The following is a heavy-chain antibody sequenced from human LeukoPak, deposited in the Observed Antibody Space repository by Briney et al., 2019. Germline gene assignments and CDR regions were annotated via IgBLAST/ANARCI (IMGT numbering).Heavy chain of an antibody. CDR3: ARRYCSTGSCYSGFDY. V-gene: IGHV4-59*08. D-gene: IGHD2-15*01. CDR2: IHYSGST. Sequence: SETLSLTCTVSGGSISSYYWSWIRQPPGKGLEWIGYIHYSGSTNYNPSLKSRATMSVDTPKNQFSLRLSSVTAADTAVYYCARRYCSTGSCYSGFDYWGQGTLVTVSS. CDR1: GGSISSYY. J-gene: IGHJ4*02.